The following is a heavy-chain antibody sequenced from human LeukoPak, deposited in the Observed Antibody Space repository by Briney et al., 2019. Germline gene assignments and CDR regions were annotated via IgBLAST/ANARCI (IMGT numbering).Heavy chain of an antibody. CDR1: GFTFSSYA. CDR3: AKGSYYDSSGSFYFDY. J-gene: IGHJ4*02. CDR2: ISGSGDNT. D-gene: IGHD3-22*01. V-gene: IGHV3-23*01. Sequence: GESLRLSCAASGFTFSSYAMSWVRQAPGKGLEWVSGISGSGDNTYYADSVKGRFTISRDNSKNTLYVQVNSLGTEDTAAYYCAKGSYYDSSGSFYFDYWGQGTLVTVSS.